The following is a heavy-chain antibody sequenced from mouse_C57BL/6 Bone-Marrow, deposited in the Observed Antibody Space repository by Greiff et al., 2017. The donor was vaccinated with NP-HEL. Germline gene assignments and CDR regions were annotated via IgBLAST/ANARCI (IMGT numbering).Heavy chain of an antibody. CDR1: GFNIKDDY. D-gene: IGHD2-1*01. V-gene: IGHV14-4*01. Sequence: EVQLQESGAELVRPGASVKLSCTASGFNIKDDYMHWVKQRPEQGLEWIGWIDPENGDTEYASKFQGKATITADTSSNTAYLPLSSLTSEDTAVYYCTTYYGNYVAWFAYWGQGTLVTVSA. CDR2: IDPENGDT. CDR3: TTYYGNYVAWFAY. J-gene: IGHJ3*01.